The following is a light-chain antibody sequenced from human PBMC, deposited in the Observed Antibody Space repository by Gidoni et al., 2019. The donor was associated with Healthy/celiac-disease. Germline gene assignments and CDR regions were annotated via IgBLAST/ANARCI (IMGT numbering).Light chain of an antibody. J-gene: IGKJ3*01. CDR2: AAS. CDR3: QKYNSAPPWT. Sequence: DIQMTQSPSSLSASVGDRVTITCRASQGISNYLAWYQQKPGKVPKLLSYAASTLQAGVPSRFSGSGSGTDFTLTSSSLQPEDVATYYCQKYNSAPPWTFGPXTKVDIK. CDR1: QGISNY. V-gene: IGKV1-27*01.